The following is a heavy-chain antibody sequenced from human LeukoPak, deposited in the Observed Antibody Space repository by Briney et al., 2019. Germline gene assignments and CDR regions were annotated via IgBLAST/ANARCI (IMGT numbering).Heavy chain of an antibody. CDR1: GFTFSSYS. J-gene: IGHJ4*02. CDR3: ARDYGSGSIVFDY. D-gene: IGHD3-10*01. CDR2: ISSSSSYI. Sequence: GGSLRLSCAASGFTFSSYSMNWVRQAPGKGLEWVSSISSSSSYIYYADSVKGRFTISRDNAKNSLYLQMNSLRAEDTAVYYCARDYGSGSIVFDYWGQGTLVTVSS. V-gene: IGHV3-21*01.